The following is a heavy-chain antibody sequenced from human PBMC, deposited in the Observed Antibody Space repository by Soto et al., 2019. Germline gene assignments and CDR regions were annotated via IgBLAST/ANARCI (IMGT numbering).Heavy chain of an antibody. D-gene: IGHD2-8*01. CDR1: GYTFTRYG. CDR3: AMVNVCVTPRPQDV. Sequence: VASVKVSCKASGYTFTRYGIGWARQAPGQGLEWMGWINTYNGNTNYAQNVQGRVTLTTDTSTSTAYMELRSLRSNDTAIYYCAMVNVCVTPRPQDVWGQGTTGTVSS. J-gene: IGHJ6*02. CDR2: INTYNGNT. V-gene: IGHV1-18*01.